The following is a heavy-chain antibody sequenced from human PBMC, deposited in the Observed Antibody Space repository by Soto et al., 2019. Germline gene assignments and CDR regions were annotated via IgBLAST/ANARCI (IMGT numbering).Heavy chain of an antibody. CDR3: ARRGRYSYENYFDY. D-gene: IGHD5-18*01. Sequence: PSETLSLTCAVSGGSISGSDYYWAWIRQSSGKGLERIGCIFYSGSTLYNPSLESRVSISVDTSKNQFSLELRSVTVADTAVYYCARRGRYSYENYFDYWGQGTQVTVSS. CDR2: IFYSGST. V-gene: IGHV4-31*11. CDR1: GGSISGSDYY. J-gene: IGHJ4*02.